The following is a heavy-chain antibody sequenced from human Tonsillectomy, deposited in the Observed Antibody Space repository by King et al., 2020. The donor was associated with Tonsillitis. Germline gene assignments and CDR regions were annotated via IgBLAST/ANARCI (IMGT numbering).Heavy chain of an antibody. CDR1: GGSFSGYY. Sequence: VQLQQWGAGLLKPSETLSLTCAVYGGSFSGYYWSWIRQPPGKGLEWIGEINHSGSTNYNPSLKSRVTISVDTSKNQFSLKLSSVTAADTAVYYCARASITIFGVAHNWFDPWGQGTLVTVSS. J-gene: IGHJ5*02. CDR3: ARASITIFGVAHNWFDP. CDR2: INHSGST. D-gene: IGHD3-3*01. V-gene: IGHV4-34*01.